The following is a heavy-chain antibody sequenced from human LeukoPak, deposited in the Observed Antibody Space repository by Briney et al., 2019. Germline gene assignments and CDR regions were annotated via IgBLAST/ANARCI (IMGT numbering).Heavy chain of an antibody. CDR1: GGSISSSSYY. D-gene: IGHD6-13*01. CDR3: ARDSSSWCYFDY. J-gene: IGHJ4*02. Sequence: SETLSLTCTVSGGSISSSSYYCGWIRQPPGKGLKWIGSIYYSGSTYYNPSLKSRVTISVDTSKNQFSLKLSSVTAADTAVYYCARDSSSWCYFDYWGQGTLVTVSS. V-gene: IGHV4-39*01. CDR2: IYYSGST.